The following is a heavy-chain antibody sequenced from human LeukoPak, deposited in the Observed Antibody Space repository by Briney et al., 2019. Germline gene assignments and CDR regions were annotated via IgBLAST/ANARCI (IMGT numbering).Heavy chain of an antibody. V-gene: IGHV3-21*01. CDR2: ISSRSSYI. D-gene: IGHD4-17*01. CDR1: GFTFSSYS. J-gene: IGHJ6*03. CDR3: ARPRTVTTEGGYYYYMDV. Sequence: GGSLRLSCAASGFTFSSYSMNWVRQAPGKGLEWVSSISSRSSYIYSADTVKGRFTISRDNAKNSLYLQINSLRAEDTAVYYCARPRTVTTEGGYYYYMDVWGKGTTVTVSS.